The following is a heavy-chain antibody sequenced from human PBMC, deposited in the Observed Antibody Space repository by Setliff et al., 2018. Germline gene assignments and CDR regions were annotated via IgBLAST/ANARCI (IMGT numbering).Heavy chain of an antibody. CDR3: AGTPARGTTWLSPFDY. CDR1: GGSIINSYY. CDR2: ISTSGNT. Sequence: LSLTCTVSGGSIINSYYWSWIRQPAGKGLEWIGRISTSGNTNYNPSLQSRATISIDTSKNQISLKITSVTAADTALYSCAGTPARGTTWLSPFDYWGQGIQVTVSS. J-gene: IGHJ4*02. D-gene: IGHD3-9*01. V-gene: IGHV4-61*02.